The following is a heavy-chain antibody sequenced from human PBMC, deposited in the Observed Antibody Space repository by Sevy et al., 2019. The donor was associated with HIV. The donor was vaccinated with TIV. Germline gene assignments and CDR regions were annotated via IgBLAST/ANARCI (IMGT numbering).Heavy chain of an antibody. V-gene: IGHV3-30*18. J-gene: IGHJ4*02. Sequence: GGSLRLSCSGLGFTFQTFGMHWVRQAPGRGPEWLAVISYDGSSQNYAEAVRGRFTVSRDNSKNTLFLQMNNLAPDDTAVYSCTKESIPGNYARGDFGHWGQGTLVTVSS. CDR2: ISYDGSSQ. CDR3: TKESIPGNYARGDFGH. D-gene: IGHD3-10*02. CDR1: GFTFQTFG.